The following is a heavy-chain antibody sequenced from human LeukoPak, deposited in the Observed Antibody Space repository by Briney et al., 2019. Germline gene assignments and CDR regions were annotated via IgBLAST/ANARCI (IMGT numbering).Heavy chain of an antibody. J-gene: IGHJ4*02. CDR3: ARETPTLDY. Sequence: GGSLRLSCAASGFTFSSYAINWVRQAPGQGLEWVSIISGTGGATYYADSVKGRFTISRDNSKNTLYLQMNSLRAEDTAVYYCARETPTLDYWGQGTLVTVSS. CDR1: GFTFSSYA. CDR2: ISGTGGAT. V-gene: IGHV3-23*01.